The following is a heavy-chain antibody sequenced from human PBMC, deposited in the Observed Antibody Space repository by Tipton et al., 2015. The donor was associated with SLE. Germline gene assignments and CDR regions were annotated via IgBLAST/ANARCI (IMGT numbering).Heavy chain of an antibody. V-gene: IGHV4-39*07. D-gene: IGHD2-2*01. J-gene: IGHJ5*02. Sequence: TLSLTCTVSGGSISSSSYYWGWIRQPPGKGLEWIGSIYYSGSTNYNPSLKSRVTISVDTSKNQFSLKLSSVTAADTAVYYCARSRYSSTSPSDVTTWFDPWGQGILVRVSS. CDR3: ARSRYSSTSPSDVTTWFDP. CDR2: IYYSGST. CDR1: GGSISSSSYY.